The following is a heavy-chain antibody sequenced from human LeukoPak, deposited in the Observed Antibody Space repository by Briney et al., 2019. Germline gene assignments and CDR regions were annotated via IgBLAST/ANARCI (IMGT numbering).Heavy chain of an antibody. V-gene: IGHV4-39*01. CDR1: GGSISNSSHN. J-gene: IGHJ4*02. Sequence: SETLSLSCTVSGGSISNSSHNWGWIRQPPGKGLEWIGSMYYSGRTYYNPSLKSRVTISVDTSKNQFSLKLSSVTAADTAVYYCARLVACSDGNCHCYFDYWGQATQVTVSS. CDR2: MYYSGRT. D-gene: IGHD2-15*01. CDR3: ARLVACSDGNCHCYFDY.